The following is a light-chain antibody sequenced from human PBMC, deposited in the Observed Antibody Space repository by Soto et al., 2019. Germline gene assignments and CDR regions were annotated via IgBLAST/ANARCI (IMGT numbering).Light chain of an antibody. CDR2: GAS. CDR3: QQYGSSPRT. V-gene: IGKV3-20*01. CDR1: QTVIHNY. Sequence: IVLKQSAGALSLTTGERATLSCRSSQTVIHNYLAWHQQKPGQTPRLLVYGASNRATGIPDRFSGSGSGTDFTLTISRLEPEDFAVYYCQQYGSSPRTFGQGTKVDIK. J-gene: IGKJ1*01.